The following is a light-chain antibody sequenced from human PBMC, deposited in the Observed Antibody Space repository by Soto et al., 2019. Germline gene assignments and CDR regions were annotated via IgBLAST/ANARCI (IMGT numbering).Light chain of an antibody. V-gene: IGKV3-11*01. CDR1: QSVSSH. J-gene: IGKJ5*01. CDR2: DAS. CDR3: QQRSSWPIT. Sequence: EIVVTQSPATLYLSPGERATLSCRASQSVSSHLAWYQQKAGQAPRLLIYDASTMATGVPARFSGSGSGTDFTISSSSLEPEDFAIYYCQQRSSWPITFGQGTRLEIK.